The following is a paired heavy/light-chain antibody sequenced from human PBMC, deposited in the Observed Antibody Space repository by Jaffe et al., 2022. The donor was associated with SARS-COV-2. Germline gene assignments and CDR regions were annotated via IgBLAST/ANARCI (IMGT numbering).Heavy chain of an antibody. CDR1: GYTFSTYY. Sequence: QVQLVQSGAEVKKPGASVKVSCKASGYTFSTYYMHWVRQAPGPGLEWMGIINPSGGSTTYAQNLQGRVTMTRDTSTSTVYMELSSLRSEDTAVYYCARGGPISSTSGSPPWADWGQGTLVTVSS. CDR3: ARGGPISSTSGSPPWAD. V-gene: IGHV1-46*04. J-gene: IGHJ4*02. CDR2: INPSGGST. D-gene: IGHD3-10*01.
Light chain of an antibody. CDR3: QQYHTYPFT. V-gene: IGKV1-16*02. Sequence: DIQMTQSPSSLSASVGDRVTITCRASQGISTYLAWFQQKPGKAPKSLIYAAFSLQSGVPSKFSGSGSGTDFTLTISSLQPEDFATYYCQQYHTYPFTFGGGTKVEI. CDR1: QGISTY. J-gene: IGKJ4*01. CDR2: AAF.